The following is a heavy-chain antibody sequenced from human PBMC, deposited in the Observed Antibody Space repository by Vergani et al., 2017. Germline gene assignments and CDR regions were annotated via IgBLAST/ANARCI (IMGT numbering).Heavy chain of an antibody. CDR2: IHTGGST. Sequence: QVKLQESGPGLLKPSQTLSLTCTVSGESIRSGSHYWSWIRQPAGKGAEWIGHIHTGGSTDFNPSFKSRVSISVDISKSQFSLKLNSVTVADTAVYYCARSRPYCTSGSCPAIWGQGTLVTVSS. D-gene: IGHD2-15*01. V-gene: IGHV4-61*02. J-gene: IGHJ4*02. CDR3: ARSRPYCTSGSCPAI. CDR1: GESIRSGSHY.